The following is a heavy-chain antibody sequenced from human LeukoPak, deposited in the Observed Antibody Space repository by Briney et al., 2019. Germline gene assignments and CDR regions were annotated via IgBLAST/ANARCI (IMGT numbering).Heavy chain of an antibody. V-gene: IGHV3-43*02. CDR1: EFTFDDYA. Sequence: PGGSLRLSCAAPEFTFDDYAMHWVRQAPGKGLEWVSLISGDGGSTYYADSVKGRFTISRDNSKNSLYLQMNSLRTEDTALYYCAKDSNQYGDYFDYWGQGTLVTVSS. CDR3: AKDSNQYGDYFDY. J-gene: IGHJ4*02. D-gene: IGHD4-17*01. CDR2: ISGDGGST.